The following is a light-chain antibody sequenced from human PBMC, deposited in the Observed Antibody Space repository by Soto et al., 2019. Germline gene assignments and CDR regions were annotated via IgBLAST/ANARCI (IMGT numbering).Light chain of an antibody. CDR2: GAS. J-gene: IGKJ1*01. V-gene: IGKV3-20*01. CDR1: HIFSSSY. Sequence: EIVMTQSPATPSVSAGERATLSCSASHIFSSSYLAWYQQKPGKAPRLLIYGASSRATGIPDRFSGSGSGTDFTLTISRLEPEDFAVYYCQQYGSSPRAFGQGTKVDIK. CDR3: QQYGSSPRA.